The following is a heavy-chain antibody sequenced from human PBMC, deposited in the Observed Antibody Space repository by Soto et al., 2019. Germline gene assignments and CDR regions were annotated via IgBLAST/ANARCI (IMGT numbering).Heavy chain of an antibody. V-gene: IGHV1-2*04. D-gene: IGHD6-19*01. Sequence: ASVKVSCKASGYTFTGYYMHWVRQAPGQGLEWMGWINPNSGGTNYAQKFQGWVTMTRDTSISTAYMELSRLRSDDTAVYYCARSRPWLHFRGLDVWGRGTTVTV. CDR3: ARSRPWLHFRGLDV. CDR1: GYTFTGYY. J-gene: IGHJ6*02. CDR2: INPNSGGT.